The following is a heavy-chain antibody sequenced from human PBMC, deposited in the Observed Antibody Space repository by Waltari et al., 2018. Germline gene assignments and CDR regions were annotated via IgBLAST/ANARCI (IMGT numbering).Heavy chain of an antibody. CDR1: GDTFTANS. J-gene: IGHJ3*01. CDR3: AAALGGGISASRPFHF. V-gene: IGHV1-69-2*01. D-gene: IGHD3-10*01. Sequence: EVQLLQSGAEVKKPGTPVKISCKVSGDTFTANSIHWIQQAPGKGLQWMGLLEPEDGQAVYAEKFQGRVTMTADTSIHTAYMELTSLTSEDTAFYYCAAALGGGISASRPFHFWGQGTMITVSS. CDR2: LEPEDGQA.